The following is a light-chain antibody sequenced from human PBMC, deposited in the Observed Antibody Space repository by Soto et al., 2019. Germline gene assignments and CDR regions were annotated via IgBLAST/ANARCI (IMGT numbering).Light chain of an antibody. V-gene: IGLV1-40*01. CDR2: GNS. J-gene: IGLJ2*01. Sequence: QSVLTQPPSVSGAPGQRDTISCTGSSSNIGAGYDVHWYQQLPGTAPKLLIYGNSNRPSGVPDRLSGSKSGTSASLAITGLQAEDEADYYCQSYDSSLSVVVFGGGTQLTVL. CDR1: SSNIGAGYD. CDR3: QSYDSSLSVVV.